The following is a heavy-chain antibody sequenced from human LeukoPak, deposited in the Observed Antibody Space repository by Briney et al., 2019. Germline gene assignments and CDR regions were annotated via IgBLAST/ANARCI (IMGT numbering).Heavy chain of an antibody. V-gene: IGHV1-2*04. J-gene: IGHJ6*02. Sequence: ASVKVSCKASGYTFTGYYMHWVRQAPGQGLEWMGWINPNSGGTNYAQKFQGWVTMTRDTSISTAYMELSRLRSDDTAVYYCAREPLYYYGMDVWGQGTTVTVSS. CDR2: INPNSGGT. CDR1: GYTFTGYY. CDR3: AREPLYYYGMDV.